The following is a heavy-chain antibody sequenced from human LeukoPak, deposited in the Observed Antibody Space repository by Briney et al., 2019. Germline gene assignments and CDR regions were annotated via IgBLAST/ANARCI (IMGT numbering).Heavy chain of an antibody. D-gene: IGHD3-9*01. CDR3: AKAEGYDILTGLDY. V-gene: IGHV3-23*01. CDR2: IGASGGST. CDR1: GFTFSSYA. J-gene: IGHJ4*02. Sequence: PGGSLSLSCATSGFTFSSYAMSWVRQAPGKGLEWVSGIGASGGSTYYADSVKGRFTISRDNSKNTLYLQMNSLRTEDTAVYYCAKAEGYDILTGLDYWGQGILVTVSS.